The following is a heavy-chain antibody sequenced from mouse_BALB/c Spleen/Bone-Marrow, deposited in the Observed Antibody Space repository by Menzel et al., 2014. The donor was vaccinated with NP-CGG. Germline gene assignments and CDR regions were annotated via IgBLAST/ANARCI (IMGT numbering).Heavy chain of an antibody. J-gene: IGHJ3*01. V-gene: IGHV1S135*01. CDR1: GYAFTSXN. CDR2: IDPYNGGT. CDR3: ARENYGSSPAY. D-gene: IGHD1-1*01. Sequence: EVHLQQSGPELVKPGASVKVSCKASGYAFTSXNXYWVXQSXGXSLEWIXXIDPYNGGTSYNQKFKGKATLTVDKSSSTAYMHLNSLTSEDSAVYYCARENYGSSPAYWGQGTLVTVSA.